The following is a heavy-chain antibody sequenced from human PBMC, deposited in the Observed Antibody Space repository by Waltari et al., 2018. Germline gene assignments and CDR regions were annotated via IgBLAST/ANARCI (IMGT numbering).Heavy chain of an antibody. CDR2: VIPILGIA. Sequence: QVQLVQSGAEVKKPGSSVKVSCKASGGTFSSYAISWVRQAPGQGLEWMGGVIPILGIANYAQKFQGRVTITADKSTSTAYMELSSLRSEDTAVYYCARDSPPRVQGGYYYMDVWGKGTTVTVSS. CDR1: GGTFSSYA. D-gene: IGHD3-10*01. V-gene: IGHV1-69*10. CDR3: ARDSPPRVQGGYYYMDV. J-gene: IGHJ6*03.